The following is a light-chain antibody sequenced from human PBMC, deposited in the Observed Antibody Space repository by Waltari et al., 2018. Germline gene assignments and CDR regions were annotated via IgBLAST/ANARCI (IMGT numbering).Light chain of an antibody. J-gene: IGKJ1*01. CDR1: QSVSSD. CDR3: QQYNKWPPGT. CDR2: GAS. V-gene: IGKV3-15*01. Sequence: EVVLTQSPATLSVSLGERATLSCRASQSVSSDLAWYQQKPGQAPRLIIHGASIRATGIQARFIGSGSGTEFTLTISSLQSEDSAVYYCQQYNKWPPGTFGQGTKVEIK.